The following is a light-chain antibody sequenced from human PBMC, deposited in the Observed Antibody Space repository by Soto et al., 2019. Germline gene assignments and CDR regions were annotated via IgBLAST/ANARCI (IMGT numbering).Light chain of an antibody. CDR3: QQYYATPRT. CDR2: WAS. CDR1: QSFLYSSNNKNY. J-gene: IGKJ4*02. Sequence: DIVMTQSPDSLAVSLGERATINCKSSQSFLYSSNNKNYLAWYQQKPGQPPKLLIYWASTRESGVPDRFSGSGSGTDFTLTISSLQAADVAVYYCQQYYATPRTFGGGTKVDI. V-gene: IGKV4-1*01.